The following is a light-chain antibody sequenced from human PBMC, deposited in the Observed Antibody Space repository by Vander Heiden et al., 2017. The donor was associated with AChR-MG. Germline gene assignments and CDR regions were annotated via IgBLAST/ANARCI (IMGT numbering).Light chain of an antibody. V-gene: IGKV3-15*01. CDR3: LQYSNWPPYT. CDR1: QSVSSN. Sequence: EIVMKQSPATLSVPPGERATLSCTASQSVSSNLAWFQQRPGQAPRLLIYGASTRATGIPARFSGSGSGTEFTLTISSLQSEDFAVYYCLQYSNWPPYTFGQGTKLEIK. J-gene: IGKJ2*01. CDR2: GAS.